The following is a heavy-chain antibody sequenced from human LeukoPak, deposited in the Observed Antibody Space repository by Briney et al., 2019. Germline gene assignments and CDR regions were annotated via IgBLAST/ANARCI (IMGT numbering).Heavy chain of an antibody. J-gene: IGHJ4*02. Sequence: ASVKVSCKASGYTFTSYDINWVRQATGQGLEWMGWMNPNSGNTGYAQKFQGRVTMTRNTSISTAYMELSSLRSEDTAVYCCARGVIAARPRRRRSGFDYWGQGTLVTVSS. V-gene: IGHV1-8*01. D-gene: IGHD6-6*01. CDR2: MNPNSGNT. CDR1: GYTFTSYD. CDR3: ARGVIAARPRRRRSGFDY.